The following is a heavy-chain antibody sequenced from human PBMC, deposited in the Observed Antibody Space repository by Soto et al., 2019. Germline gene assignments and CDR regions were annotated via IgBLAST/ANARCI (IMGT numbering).Heavy chain of an antibody. D-gene: IGHD2-2*01. CDR3: ARGFLVPAAVPASGMDV. Sequence: ASVKVSCKASGYTFTSYAMHWVRQAPGQRLEWMGWINAGNGNTKYSQKFQGRVTITRDTSASTAYMELSSLRSEDTAVYYCARGFLVPAAVPASGMDVRGQGTKVTGSS. CDR2: INAGNGNT. CDR1: GYTFTSYA. V-gene: IGHV1-3*01. J-gene: IGHJ6*02.